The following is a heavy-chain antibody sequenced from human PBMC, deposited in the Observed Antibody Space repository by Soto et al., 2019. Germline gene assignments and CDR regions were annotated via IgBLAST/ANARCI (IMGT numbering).Heavy chain of an antibody. V-gene: IGHV4-38-2*01. CDR3: ARVGGYGMDV. D-gene: IGHD3-10*01. Sequence: SSETLSLTCAVSGYSISSGYYWGWIRQPPGKGLEWIGSIYHSGSTYNNPSLKSRVTISVDTSKNQFSLKLSSVTAADTAVYYCARVGGYGMDVWVQGTTVTVSS. CDR1: GYSISSGYY. CDR2: IYHSGST. J-gene: IGHJ6*02.